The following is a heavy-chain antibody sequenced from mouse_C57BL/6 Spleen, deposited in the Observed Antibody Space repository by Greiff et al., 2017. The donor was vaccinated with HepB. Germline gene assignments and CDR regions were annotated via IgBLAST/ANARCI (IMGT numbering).Heavy chain of an antibody. CDR3: AEETGTRAMDY. D-gene: IGHD4-1*01. CDR2: IYPGDGDT. Sequence: QVQLKQSGPELVKPGASVKISCKASGYAFSSSWMNWVKQRPGKGLEWIGRIYPGDGDTNYNGKFKGKATLTADKSSSTAYMQLSSLTSEDSAVYFCAEETGTRAMDYWGQGTSVTVSS. J-gene: IGHJ4*01. CDR1: GYAFSSSW. V-gene: IGHV1-82*01.